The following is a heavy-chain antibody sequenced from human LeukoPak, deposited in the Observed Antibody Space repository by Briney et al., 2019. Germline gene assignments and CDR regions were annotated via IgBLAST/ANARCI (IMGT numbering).Heavy chain of an antibody. Sequence: PGGSLRLSCAASGFTFSSYEMNWVRQAPGKGLEWVSYISSSGSTIYYADSVKGRFTISRDNAKNSLYLQMNSLRAEDTAVYYCARDWSYYYDFWSGLGDYWGQGTLVTVSS. CDR1: GFTFSSYE. V-gene: IGHV3-48*03. CDR2: ISSSGSTI. D-gene: IGHD3-3*01. J-gene: IGHJ4*02. CDR3: ARDWSYYYDFWSGLGDY.